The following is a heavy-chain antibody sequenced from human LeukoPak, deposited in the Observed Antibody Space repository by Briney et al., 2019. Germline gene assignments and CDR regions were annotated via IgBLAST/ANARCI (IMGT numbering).Heavy chain of an antibody. D-gene: IGHD4-23*01. CDR1: GYTFTSYD. CDR2: MKPNSGNT. J-gene: IGHJ4*02. CDR3: ATELRWKDH. V-gene: IGHV1-8*02. Sequence: ASVKVSCKGSGYTFTSYDINWVRQATGQGLEWMGYMKPNSGNTGYAQKFQGRVTMTRDTSISTAYMELSSLTSEDTAVYYCATELRWKDHWGQGTLVTVSS.